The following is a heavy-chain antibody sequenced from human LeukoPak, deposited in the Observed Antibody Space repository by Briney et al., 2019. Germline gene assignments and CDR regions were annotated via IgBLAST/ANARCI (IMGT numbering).Heavy chain of an antibody. V-gene: IGHV4-34*01. CDR3: ARRQYYDFWSGYYIH. J-gene: IGHJ4*02. CDR2: INHSGST. CDR1: GGSFSGYY. D-gene: IGHD3-3*01. Sequence: SETLSLTCAVYGGSFSGYYWSWIRQPPGKGLEWIGEINHSGSTNYNPSLKSRVTISVDTSKNQFSLKLSSVTAADTAVYYCARRQYYDFWSGYYIHWGQGTLVTVSS.